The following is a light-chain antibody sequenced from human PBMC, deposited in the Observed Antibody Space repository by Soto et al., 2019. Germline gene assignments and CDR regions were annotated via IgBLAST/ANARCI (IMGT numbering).Light chain of an antibody. V-gene: IGKV3-20*01. CDR1: QSVSSSY. CDR3: QQYGSSPQT. CDR2: GAS. J-gene: IGKJ1*01. Sequence: EIVLTQSPGTLSLSPGERATLSCRASQSVSSSYLAWYQQKPGQAPRLLIYGASSRATGIPDRFSGSGSGTDFTLTISRLEPADFAVYYCQQYGSSPQTFDQGTKVEIK.